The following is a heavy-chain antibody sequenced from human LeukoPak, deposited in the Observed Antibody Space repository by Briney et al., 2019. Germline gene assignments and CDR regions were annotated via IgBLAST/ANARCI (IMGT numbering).Heavy chain of an antibody. CDR3: ARGWLVGYCSSTSCPSGD. D-gene: IGHD2-2*01. Sequence: GASVKVSCKASGYTFTSYDINWVRQATGQGLGWMGRMNPNSGNTGYAQKFQGRVTMTRNTSISTAYMELSSLRSEDTAVYYCARGWLVGYCSSTSCPSGDWGQGTLVTVSS. V-gene: IGHV1-8*01. J-gene: IGHJ4*02. CDR1: GYTFTSYD. CDR2: MNPNSGNT.